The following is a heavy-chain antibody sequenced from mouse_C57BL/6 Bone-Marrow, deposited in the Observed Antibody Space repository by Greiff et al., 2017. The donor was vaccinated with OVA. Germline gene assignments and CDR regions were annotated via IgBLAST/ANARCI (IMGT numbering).Heavy chain of an antibody. CDR2: IYPRSGNT. CDR1: GYTFTSYG. D-gene: IGHD1-1*02. V-gene: IGHV1-81*01. J-gene: IGHJ1*03. CDR3: ANYGYWYFDV. Sequence: VQLQQSGAVLARPGASVKLSCKASGYTFTSYGISWVKQRTGQGLEWIGEIYPRSGNTYYNEKFKGKATLTADKSSSTAYMELRSLTSEDSAVYFCANYGYWYFDVWGTGTTVTVSS.